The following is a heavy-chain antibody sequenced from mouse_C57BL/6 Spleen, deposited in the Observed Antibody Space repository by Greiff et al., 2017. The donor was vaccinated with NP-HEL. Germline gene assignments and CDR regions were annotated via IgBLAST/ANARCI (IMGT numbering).Heavy chain of an antibody. CDR1: GYTFTSYW. V-gene: IGHV1-59*01. CDR3: ARGMITKYYFDY. CDR2: IDPSDSYT. Sequence: VQLQQPGAELVRPGTSVKLSCKASGYTFTSYWMHWVKQRPGQGLEWIGVIDPSDSYTNYNQKFKGKATLTVDTSSSTAYMQLSSLTSEDSAVYYCARGMITKYYFDYWGQGTTLTVSS. J-gene: IGHJ2*01. D-gene: IGHD2-3*01.